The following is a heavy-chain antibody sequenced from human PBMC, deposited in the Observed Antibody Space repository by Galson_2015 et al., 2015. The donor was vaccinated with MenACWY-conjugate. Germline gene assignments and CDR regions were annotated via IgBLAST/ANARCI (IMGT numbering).Heavy chain of an antibody. D-gene: IGHD2-15*01. CDR3: ARGGGYCGGASCYGIDY. V-gene: IGHV3-30*04. CDR1: GFTFSPYA. CDR2: ISSDGGNK. J-gene: IGHJ4*02. Sequence: SLRLSCAASGFTFSPYAMHWVRQTPGKGLEWMAVISSDGGNKYYADSVRGRFTISRDNSKNTLYVQTNSLRAEDTALYYCARGGGYCGGASCYGIDYWGQGTLVTVSS.